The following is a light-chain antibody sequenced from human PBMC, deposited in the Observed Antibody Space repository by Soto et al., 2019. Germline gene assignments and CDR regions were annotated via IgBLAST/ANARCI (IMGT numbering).Light chain of an antibody. CDR2: EVS. V-gene: IGLV2-14*01. Sequence: QSALTQPASVSGSPGQSITISCTGTSTDVGDSNHVSWYQHHPGKAPKLIIYEVSYRPSGVSNRFSGSKSAYTSSLTNSGLHAEDETDYYCNSQTTSGIRDFGTRTKVTFL. CDR3: NSQTTSGIRD. CDR1: STDVGDSNH. J-gene: IGLJ1*01.